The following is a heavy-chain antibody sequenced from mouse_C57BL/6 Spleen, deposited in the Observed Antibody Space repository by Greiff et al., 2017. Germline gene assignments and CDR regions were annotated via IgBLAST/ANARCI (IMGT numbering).Heavy chain of an antibody. Sequence: VQLQQPGAELVMPGASVKLSCKASGYTFTSYWMHWVKQRPGQGLEWIGEFDPSDSYTNYNQKFKGKSTMTVDKSSSTAYMQLSSLTSEDSSVYYCVTAAPYAMAYWGQGTSVTVSS. J-gene: IGHJ4*01. CDR1: GYTFTSYW. CDR3: VTAAPYAMAY. CDR2: FDPSDSYT. V-gene: IGHV1-69*01. D-gene: IGHD1-2*01.